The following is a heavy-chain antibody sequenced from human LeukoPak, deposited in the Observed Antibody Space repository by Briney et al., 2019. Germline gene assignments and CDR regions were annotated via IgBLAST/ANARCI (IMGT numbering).Heavy chain of an antibody. CDR2: IHYTGST. CDR1: GGSISSYY. Sequence: SETLSLTCTVSGGSISSYYWSWIRQSPGKGLECIGYIHYTGSTNYNPSLKGRVTISVETSKNQFSLKLKSVTAAGTAVYYCARGGYYGSGNDFRFDPWGQGTLVTVSS. J-gene: IGHJ5*02. CDR3: ARGGYYGSGNDFRFDP. V-gene: IGHV4-59*01. D-gene: IGHD3-10*01.